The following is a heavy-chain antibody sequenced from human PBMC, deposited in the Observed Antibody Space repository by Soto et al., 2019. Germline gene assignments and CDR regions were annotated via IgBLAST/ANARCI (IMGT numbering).Heavy chain of an antibody. CDR3: ARVGGATMATMYFDP. D-gene: IGHD5-12*01. CDR2: INSGSSTI. V-gene: IGHV3-48*02. J-gene: IGHJ4*02. Sequence: GGSLRLSCAVSGLTFTGYSMNWVRQAPGKGLEWVSFINSGSSTIFYADSVKGRFTISGDNAKSSLYLEMNSLRDEDTAVYYCARVGGATMATMYFDPWGQGTLVTVSS. CDR1: GLTFTGYS.